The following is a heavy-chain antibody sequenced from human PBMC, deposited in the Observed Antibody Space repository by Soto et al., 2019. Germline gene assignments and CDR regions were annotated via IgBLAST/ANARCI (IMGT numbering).Heavy chain of an antibody. CDR3: ASHYYGSGSYYNHHYYYGMDV. CDR1: GYTFTSYG. V-gene: IGHV1-18*04. Sequence: QVQLVQSGAEVKKPGASVKVSCKASGYTFTSYGISWVRQAPGQGLEWMGWISAYNGNTNYAQKLQGRVTMTTDTSKSTAYMELRSLRSDDTAVYYCASHYYGSGSYYNHHYYYGMDVWGQGTTVTVSS. CDR2: ISAYNGNT. J-gene: IGHJ6*02. D-gene: IGHD3-10*01.